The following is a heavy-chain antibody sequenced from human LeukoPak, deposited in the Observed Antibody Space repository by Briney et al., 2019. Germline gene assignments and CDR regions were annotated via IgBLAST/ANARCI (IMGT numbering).Heavy chain of an antibody. CDR1: GFSFDTYA. J-gene: IGHJ4*02. V-gene: IGHV3-23*01. CDR3: TLGSLYSSSWYGDY. CDR2: ISGDGGST. D-gene: IGHD6-13*01. Sequence: GGSLRLSCAASGFSFDTYAMTWVRQGPGKGLEWVSAISGDGGSTYYAVSVKGRFTISRDNSKNTLYLQMNGLRAEDTAVYYCTLGSLYSSSWYGDYWGQGTLVTVSS.